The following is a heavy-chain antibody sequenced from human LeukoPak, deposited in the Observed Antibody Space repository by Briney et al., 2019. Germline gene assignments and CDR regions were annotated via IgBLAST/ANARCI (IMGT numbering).Heavy chain of an antibody. CDR3: ARDKGGLLYRGAFDI. Sequence: GGSPRLSCAASGFTFSSYSMNWVRQAPGKGLEWVSSISSSSSYIYYADSVKGRFTISRDNAKNSLYLQMNSLRAEDTAVYYCARDKGGLLYRGAFDICGQGTMVTVSS. CDR1: GFTFSSYS. V-gene: IGHV3-21*01. CDR2: ISSSSSYI. D-gene: IGHD3-3*01. J-gene: IGHJ3*02.